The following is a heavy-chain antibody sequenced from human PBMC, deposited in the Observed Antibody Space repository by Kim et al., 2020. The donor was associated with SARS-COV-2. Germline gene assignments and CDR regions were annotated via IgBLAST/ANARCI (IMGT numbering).Heavy chain of an antibody. CDR3: AREGSGSYNWLDP. V-gene: IGHV1-3*01. Sequence: RCSQNFQGRVTITRDTSATTAYMELSSLTSKDTAVYYCAREGSGSYNWLDPWGQGTLVTVSS. J-gene: IGHJ5*02. D-gene: IGHD3-10*01.